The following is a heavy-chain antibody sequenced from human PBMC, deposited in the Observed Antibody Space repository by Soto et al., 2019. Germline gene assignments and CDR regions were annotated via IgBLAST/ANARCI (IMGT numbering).Heavy chain of an antibody. V-gene: IGHV4-34*01. CDR1: DGSFSGYY. Sequence: SETLSLTCAVYDGSFSGYYWNWIRQPPGKGLEWIGEINHSGSTNYNPSLKSRVTISVDTSKNQFSLNLNSVTAADTAVYYCARGRWGAVVVPAAMGYWFDPWGQGTLVTVSS. D-gene: IGHD2-2*01. J-gene: IGHJ5*02. CDR3: ARGRWGAVVVPAAMGYWFDP. CDR2: INHSGST.